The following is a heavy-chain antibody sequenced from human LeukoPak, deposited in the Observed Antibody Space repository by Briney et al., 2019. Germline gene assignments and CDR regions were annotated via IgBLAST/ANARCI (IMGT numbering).Heavy chain of an antibody. V-gene: IGHV1-3*03. D-gene: IGHD1-26*01. J-gene: IGHJ4*02. CDR1: GYTFTSYA. CDR3: ARSIVGANQLDY. Sequence: GASVKVSCKASGYTFTSYAMHWVRQAPGQRLEWMGWINAGNGNTKYSQEFQGRVTITRDTSASTAYMELSRLRSEDMAVYYCARSIVGANQLDYWGQGTLVTVSS. CDR2: INAGNGNT.